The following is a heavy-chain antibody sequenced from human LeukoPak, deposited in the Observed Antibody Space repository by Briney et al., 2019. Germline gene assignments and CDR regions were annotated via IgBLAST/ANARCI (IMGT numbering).Heavy chain of an antibody. V-gene: IGHV3-23*01. CDR2: ISGSGGST. J-gene: IGHJ4*02. CDR1: GFTFSSYA. Sequence: PGGSLRLSCAASGFTFSSYAMSWVRQAPGKGLEWVSAISGSGGSTYYADSVKGRFTISRDNSKNTLYLQMNSLRAEDTAVYYCARGKRWYGGKVSLVYWGQGTLVTVSS. CDR3: ARGKRWYGGKVSLVY. D-gene: IGHD6-13*01.